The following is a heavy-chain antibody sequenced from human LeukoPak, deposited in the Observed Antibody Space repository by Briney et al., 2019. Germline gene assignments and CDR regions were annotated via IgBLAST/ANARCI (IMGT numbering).Heavy chain of an antibody. J-gene: IGHJ4*02. CDR2: ISGSGNGEGVS. CDR3: AKDHTPAFTFGGVIALFDY. V-gene: IGHV3-23*01. CDR1: GFTFRTYG. D-gene: IGHD3-16*02. Sequence: GGSLRLSCAASGFTFRTYGMTWVRQAPGKGLEWVPSISGSGNGEGVSAYADSVKGRFTISRDNSMKMVFLQMNGLRADDTAVYFCAKDHTPAFTFGGVIALFDYWGQGTLVTVSS.